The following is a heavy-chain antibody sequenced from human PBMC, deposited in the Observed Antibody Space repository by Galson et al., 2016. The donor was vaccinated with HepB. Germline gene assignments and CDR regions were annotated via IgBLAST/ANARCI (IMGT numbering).Heavy chain of an antibody. CDR2: ISSSSNTI. V-gene: IGHV3-11*04. Sequence: SLRLSCAASGFIFSDYHINWIRQAPGKGLEWISYISSSSNTIHYADSVKGRFTVSRDYAKNSLYLQMNSLRADDTAAYFCTRGYMHTGMNVWGQGTTVTVSS. D-gene: IGHD5-18*01. CDR3: TRGYMHTGMNV. J-gene: IGHJ6*02. CDR1: GFIFSDYH.